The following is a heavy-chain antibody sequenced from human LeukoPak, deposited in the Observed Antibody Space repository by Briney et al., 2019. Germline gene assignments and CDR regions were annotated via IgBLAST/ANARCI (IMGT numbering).Heavy chain of an antibody. J-gene: IGHJ4*02. V-gene: IGHV4-59*08. CDR1: GGSISSYY. CDR3: ARHTPSPYDILTGYYWAIDY. CDR2: IYYSGST. D-gene: IGHD3-9*01. Sequence: SETLSLTCTVSGGSISSYYWSWIRQPPGKGLEWIGYIYYSGSTNYNPSLKSRVTISVDTSKNQFSLKLSSVTAADTAVYYCARHTPSPYDILTGYYWAIDYWGRGTLVTVSS.